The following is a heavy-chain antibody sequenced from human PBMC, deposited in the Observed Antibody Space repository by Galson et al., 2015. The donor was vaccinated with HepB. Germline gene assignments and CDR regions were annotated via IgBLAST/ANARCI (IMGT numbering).Heavy chain of an antibody. J-gene: IGHJ4*02. CDR1: GYSFTSYW. D-gene: IGHD3-10*01. CDR3: ARQGTEYYYGSGEYYFDY. Sequence: QSGAEVKKPGESLRISCKGSGYSFTSYWISWVRQMPGKGLEWMGRIDPSDSYTNYSPSFQGHVTISADKSISTAYLQWSSLKASDTAMYYCARQGTEYYYGSGEYYFDYWGQGTLVTVSS. V-gene: IGHV5-10-1*01. CDR2: IDPSDSYT.